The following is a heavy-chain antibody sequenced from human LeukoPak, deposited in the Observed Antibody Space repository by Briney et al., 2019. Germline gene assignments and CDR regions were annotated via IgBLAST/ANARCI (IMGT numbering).Heavy chain of an antibody. CDR1: GNSISSGDYY. Sequence: PSETLSLTCTVSGNSISSGDYYWSWIRQPAGKGLGWIGRISSSGSTNYNPSLKSRVTISVDTSKNQFSLKLSSVTAADTAVYYCAIPFSTSKLLWLGEMAFDIWGQGTMVTVSS. J-gene: IGHJ3*02. CDR2: ISSSGST. V-gene: IGHV4-61*02. D-gene: IGHD3-10*01. CDR3: AIPFSTSKLLWLGEMAFDI.